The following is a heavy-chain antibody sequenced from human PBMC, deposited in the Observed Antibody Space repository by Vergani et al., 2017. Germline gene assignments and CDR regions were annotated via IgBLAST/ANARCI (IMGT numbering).Heavy chain of an antibody. CDR1: GFTFSDYY. CDR3: VKDRTTQDFWSGYSYYYYGMDV. Sequence: QVQLVESGGGLVKPGGSLRLSCAASGFTFSDYYMSWIRQAPGKGLEWVSYISSSGSTIYYADSVKGRFTISRDNAKNSLYLQMNSLRAEDTAVYYCVKDRTTQDFWSGYSYYYYGMDVWGQGTTVTVSS. J-gene: IGHJ6*02. CDR2: ISSSGSTI. V-gene: IGHV3-11*04. D-gene: IGHD3-3*01.